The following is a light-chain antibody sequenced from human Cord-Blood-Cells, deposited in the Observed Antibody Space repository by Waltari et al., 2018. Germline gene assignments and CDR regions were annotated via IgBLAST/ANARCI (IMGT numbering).Light chain of an antibody. CDR3: SSYADSNNLV. CDR1: SSDVGGYNY. CDR2: EVS. J-gene: IGLJ2*01. V-gene: IGLV2-8*01. Sequence: QSALTQPPSASGSPGQSVTISCTGTSSDVGGYNYVSWYQQHPGKAPKLMIYEVSKRPSVVPDRFSGSKSGNTASLTVSGLQAEDEADYYCSSYADSNNLVFGGGTKLTVL.